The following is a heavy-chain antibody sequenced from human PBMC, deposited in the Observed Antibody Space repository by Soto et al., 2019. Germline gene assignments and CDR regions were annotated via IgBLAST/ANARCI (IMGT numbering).Heavy chain of an antibody. J-gene: IGHJ4*02. D-gene: IGHD3-3*01. CDR2: ISSSSSYI. V-gene: IGHV3-21*01. CDR1: GFTFSSYS. Sequence: EVQLVESGGGLVKPGGSLRLSCAASGFTFSSYSMNWVRQAPGKGLEWVSSISSSSSYIYYADSVKGRFTISRDNAKNSLDLQMNSLRAEDTAVYYCARVTEWLFFAGFDYWGQGTLVTVSS. CDR3: ARVTEWLFFAGFDY.